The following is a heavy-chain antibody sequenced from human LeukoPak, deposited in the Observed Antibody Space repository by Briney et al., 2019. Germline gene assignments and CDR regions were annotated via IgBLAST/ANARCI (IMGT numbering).Heavy chain of an antibody. J-gene: IGHJ2*01. CDR2: TYYRSKWSN. CDR1: GDSVSSNSAA. CDR3: ARAPIGGWYFDL. Sequence: SQTLSLTCAISGDSVSSNSAACNWIRQSPSRGLEWLGRTYYRSKWSNDYAVSVKSRIIINPDTSQNQFSLQLNSLTPEDTAVYFCARAPIGGWYFDLWGRGTLVTVSS. V-gene: IGHV6-1*01. D-gene: IGHD2-15*01.